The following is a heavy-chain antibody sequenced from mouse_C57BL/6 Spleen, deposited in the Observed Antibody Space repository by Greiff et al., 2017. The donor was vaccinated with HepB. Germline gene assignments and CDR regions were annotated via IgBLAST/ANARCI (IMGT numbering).Heavy chain of an antibody. V-gene: IGHV1-15*01. CDR3: TNQAMDY. CDR1: GYTFTDYE. Sequence: VQLQESGAELVRPGASVTLSCKASGYTFTDYEMHWVKQTPVHGLEWIGAIDPETGGTAYNQKFKGKAILTADKSSSTAYMEIRSLTSEDSAVYYCTNQAMDYWGQGTSVTVSS. J-gene: IGHJ4*01. CDR2: IDPETGGT.